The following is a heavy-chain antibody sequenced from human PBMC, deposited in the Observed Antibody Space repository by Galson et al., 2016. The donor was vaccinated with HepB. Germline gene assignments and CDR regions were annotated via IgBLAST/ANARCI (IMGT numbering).Heavy chain of an antibody. J-gene: IGHJ6*02. CDR2: IYHSGSP. D-gene: IGHD3-16*01. CDR1: GVSIGSGGYY. V-gene: IGHV4-30-4*08. Sequence: TLSLTCTVSGVSIGSGGYYWSWIRQHPGKGLEWIGYIYHSGSPYYNPSLKSRVYISADMSNKHFSLKLSSVSAADPAVYFCARGGRFYFYGMDVWGQGTTVTVSS. CDR3: ARGGRFYFYGMDV.